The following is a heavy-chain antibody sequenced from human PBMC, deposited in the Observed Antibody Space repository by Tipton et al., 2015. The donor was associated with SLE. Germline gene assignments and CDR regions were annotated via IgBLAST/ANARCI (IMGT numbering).Heavy chain of an antibody. D-gene: IGHD6-19*01. J-gene: IGHJ6*02. Sequence: GSLRLSCAASGFTFSSYDMHWVRQPTGKGLEWVSGIGTAGNTYYPDSVKGRFTISRENAKRSLYLQMNSLRAGDTAVHYCVREGSSGWYGGENYYGMDVWGQGTTVTVSS. CDR3: VREGSSGWYGGENYYGMDV. CDR2: IGTAGNT. V-gene: IGHV3-13*01. CDR1: GFTFSSYD.